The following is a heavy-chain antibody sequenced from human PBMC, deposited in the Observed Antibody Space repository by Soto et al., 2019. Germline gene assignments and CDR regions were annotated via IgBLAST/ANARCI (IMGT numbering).Heavy chain of an antibody. CDR1: GFTFSSYG. D-gene: IGHD3-22*01. V-gene: IGHV3-30*18. CDR3: AKDLTTYYYDSSGYYFGRTFDY. J-gene: IGHJ4*02. Sequence: GESLKISCAASGFTFSSYGMHWVRQAPGKGLEWVAVISYDGSNKYYADSVKGRFTISRDNSKNTLYLQMNSLRAEDTAVYYCAKDLTTYYYDSSGYYFGRTFDYWGQGTLVTVSS. CDR2: ISYDGSNK.